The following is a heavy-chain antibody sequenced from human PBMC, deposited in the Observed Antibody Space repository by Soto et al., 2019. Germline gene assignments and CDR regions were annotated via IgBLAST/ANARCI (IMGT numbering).Heavy chain of an antibody. D-gene: IGHD3-3*01. V-gene: IGHV3-33*01. Sequence: QVQLVESGGGVVQPGRSLRLSCAASGSIFSGYGMHWVRQAPGKGLEWVAVIRYDGSNIYYVESVKGRFTISRDNSKNTLYLQMNSLRAEDTAVYYCARDGVGRTVFFGYFDYWGQGALVTVSS. J-gene: IGHJ4*02. CDR3: ARDGVGRTVFFGYFDY. CDR2: IRYDGSNI. CDR1: GSIFSGYG.